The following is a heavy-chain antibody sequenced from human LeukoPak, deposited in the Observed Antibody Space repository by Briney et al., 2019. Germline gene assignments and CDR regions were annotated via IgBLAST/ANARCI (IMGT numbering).Heavy chain of an antibody. CDR2: INHSGST. CDR3: ARSRYYGSGSCLY. CDR1: GGSFSGYY. Sequence: SETLSLTCAVYGGSFSGYYWSWIRQPPGKGLEWIGEINHSGSTNYNPSLKSRVTISVDTSKNQFSLKLSSVTAADTAVYYCARSRYYGSGSCLYWGQGTLVTVSS. J-gene: IGHJ4*02. V-gene: IGHV4-34*01. D-gene: IGHD3-10*01.